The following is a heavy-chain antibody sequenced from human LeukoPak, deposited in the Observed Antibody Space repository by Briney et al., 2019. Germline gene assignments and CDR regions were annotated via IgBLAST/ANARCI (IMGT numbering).Heavy chain of an antibody. V-gene: IGHV4-38-2*02. CDR3: ARWYRGTYFDY. D-gene: IGHD1-26*01. Sequence: SETLSLTCTVSGYSISSGYYWGWIRQPPGKGLEWIGSIFHSGTTYYNPSLKSRVTISVDTSMTQFSLKLSSVTAADTAVYYCARWYRGTYFDYWGQGTLVTVSS. J-gene: IGHJ4*02. CDR2: IFHSGTT. CDR1: GYSISSGYY.